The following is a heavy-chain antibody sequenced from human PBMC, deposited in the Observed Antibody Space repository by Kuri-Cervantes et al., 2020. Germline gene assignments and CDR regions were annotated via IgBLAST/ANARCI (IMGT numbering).Heavy chain of an antibody. Sequence: SLKISCASSEFTFSSYVMHWVRQAPGKGLEWVAVIWYDGSNKYYADSVKGRFTISRDNAKTSLYLQMNSLRDEDTAVYYCAKEPPITMDTEYFQHWGQGTLVTVSS. CDR2: IWYDGSNK. V-gene: IGHV3-33*03. J-gene: IGHJ1*01. D-gene: IGHD3-10*01. CDR3: AKEPPITMDTEYFQH. CDR1: EFTFSSYV.